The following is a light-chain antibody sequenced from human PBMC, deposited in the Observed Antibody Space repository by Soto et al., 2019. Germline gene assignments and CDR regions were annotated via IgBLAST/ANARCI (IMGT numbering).Light chain of an antibody. Sequence: DIVMTQSPDSLAVSLGERATINCKSSQSVLYSSNNKNYLTWYQQKPGQPPKLLISWASTRESGVPERFSGSGSGTDFTLTISSLQAEDVVVYYCQQYYDSPLTFGGGTKVEIK. CDR1: QSVLYSSNNKNY. CDR3: QQYYDSPLT. J-gene: IGKJ4*01. V-gene: IGKV4-1*01. CDR2: WAS.